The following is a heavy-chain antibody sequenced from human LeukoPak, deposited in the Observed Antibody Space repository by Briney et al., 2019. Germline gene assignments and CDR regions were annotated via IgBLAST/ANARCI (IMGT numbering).Heavy chain of an antibody. V-gene: IGHV3-23*01. CDR2: ISGSGGST. CDR3: AKVYYDFWSGYSPYYYYYMDV. Sequence: SGGSLRLSCAASGFTFSSYAMSWVRQAPGKGLEWVSAISGSGGSTYYADSVKGRFTISRDNSKNTLYLQMNSLRAEDTAVYYCAKVYYDFWSGYSPYYYYYMDVWGKGTTVTVSS. D-gene: IGHD3-3*01. J-gene: IGHJ6*03. CDR1: GFTFSSYA.